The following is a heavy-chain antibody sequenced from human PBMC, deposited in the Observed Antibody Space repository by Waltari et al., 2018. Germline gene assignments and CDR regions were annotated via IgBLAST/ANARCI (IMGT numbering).Heavy chain of an antibody. CDR2: IYYSGST. CDR3: ARVSSLAVGGLDY. CDR1: GGSISSYY. V-gene: IGHV4-59*01. D-gene: IGHD6-19*01. J-gene: IGHJ4*02. Sequence: QVQLQESGPGLVKPSEPLSLTCTVSGGSISSYYWSWIRQPPGKGLEWIGYIYYSGSTNYNPYLKSRVTISVDTSKNQFSLKLSSVTAADTAVYYCARVSSLAVGGLDYWGQGTLVTVSS.